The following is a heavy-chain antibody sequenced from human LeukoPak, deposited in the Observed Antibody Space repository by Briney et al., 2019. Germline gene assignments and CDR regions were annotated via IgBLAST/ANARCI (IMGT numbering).Heavy chain of an antibody. CDR2: ISYDGSNT. CDR1: GFTFSSYG. J-gene: IGHJ4*02. D-gene: IGHD3-16*01. CDR3: AKDRFARNMLSYFDY. V-gene: IGHV3-30*18. Sequence: GRSLRLSCAASGFTFSSYGMHWVRQAPGKGLEWVALISYDGSNTYYADSVKGRFTISRDNSKNTLYLQMNSLRAEETAVYYCAKDRFARNMLSYFDYWGQRTLVTVSS.